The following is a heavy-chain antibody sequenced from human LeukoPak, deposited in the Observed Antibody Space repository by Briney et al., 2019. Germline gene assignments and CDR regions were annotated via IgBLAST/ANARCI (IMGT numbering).Heavy chain of an antibody. CDR1: GFTFSSYS. V-gene: IGHV3-21*04. Sequence: PGGSLRLSCAASGFTFSSYSMNWVRQAPGKGLEWVSSISSSSSYIYYADSVKGRFTISRDNAKNSLYLQMNSLRAADTAVYYCARVPGMVRGVRNFSPYFDYWGQGTLVTVSS. CDR2: ISSSSSYI. D-gene: IGHD3-10*01. CDR3: ARVPGMVRGVRNFSPYFDY. J-gene: IGHJ4*02.